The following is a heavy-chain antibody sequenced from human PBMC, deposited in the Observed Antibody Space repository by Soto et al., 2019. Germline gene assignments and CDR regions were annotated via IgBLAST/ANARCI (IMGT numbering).Heavy chain of an antibody. D-gene: IGHD3-3*01. V-gene: IGHV4-39*01. CDR3: ARHVWSVPYYDFWSGYYTPFFGMDV. CDR1: GGSISSSSYY. J-gene: IGHJ6*02. CDR2: IYYSGST. Sequence: QLQLQESGPGLVKPSETLSLTCTVSGGSISSSSYYWGWIRQPPGKGLEWIGSIYYSGSTYYNPSLKSRVTISVDTSKNQFSLKLSSVTAADTAVYYCARHVWSVPYYDFWSGYYTPFFGMDVWGQGTTVTVSS.